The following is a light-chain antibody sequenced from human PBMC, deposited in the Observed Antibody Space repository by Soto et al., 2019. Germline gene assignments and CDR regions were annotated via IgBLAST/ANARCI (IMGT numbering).Light chain of an antibody. V-gene: IGLV2-14*01. CDR3: SSHTSSSSWV. CDR2: GVT. Sequence: QSALTQPASVSGSPGQSITISCTGTSSDVGGYNYVSWYQQHPGKAPKLMIYGVTKRPSGVSNRFSGSKSGNTASLTISGLQAEDEADYYCSSHTSSSSWVFGGGTKLTVL. CDR1: SSDVGGYNY. J-gene: IGLJ3*02.